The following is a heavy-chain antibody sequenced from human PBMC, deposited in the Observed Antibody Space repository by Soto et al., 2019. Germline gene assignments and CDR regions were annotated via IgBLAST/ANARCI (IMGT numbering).Heavy chain of an antibody. V-gene: IGHV1-3*01. CDR3: ARDTGYTFGSLNY. CDR1: GYTFTDYA. D-gene: IGHD5-18*01. CDR2: MNAGVGNT. Sequence: ASVKVSCKASGYTFTDYALHWVRQAPGQRLEWMGWMNAGVGNTLYSQKFQGRITITRDTSASTAYMELNSLISEDTAIYYCARDTGYTFGSLNYWGPGTLVTVSS. J-gene: IGHJ4*02.